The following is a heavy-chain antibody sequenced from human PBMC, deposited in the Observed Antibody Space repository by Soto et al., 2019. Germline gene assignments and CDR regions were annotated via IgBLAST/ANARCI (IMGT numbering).Heavy chain of an antibody. CDR2: IYYSGSA. V-gene: IGHV4-39*01. Sequence: SETLSLTCAVSGGSIGSKTHYWGWIRQPPGRGLEWIASIYYSGSAYYNPSLKSRVTISVDSSKNQFSLNLSSVTAADSAVYYCARTDGPLAQSPSFDSWGQGTRVTVSS. J-gene: IGHJ4*02. CDR3: ARTDGPLAQSPSFDS. CDR1: GGSIGSKTHY.